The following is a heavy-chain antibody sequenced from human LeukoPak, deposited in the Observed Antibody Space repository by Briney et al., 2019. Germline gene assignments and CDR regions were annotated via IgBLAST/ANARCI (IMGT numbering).Heavy chain of an antibody. CDR3: XRGSLYGEYVFDY. J-gene: IGHJ4*02. Sequence: SETLSLTCTVSGGSISSYQWSWIRQPPGKGLEWIGNIYYSGSANYNPSLKSRVTIPVDTSKNQLSLKLNSVTAADTAVFFCXRGSLYGEYVFDYWGQGTLVTVSS. D-gene: IGHD4-17*01. CDR2: IYYSGSA. V-gene: IGHV4-59*12. CDR1: GGSISSYQ.